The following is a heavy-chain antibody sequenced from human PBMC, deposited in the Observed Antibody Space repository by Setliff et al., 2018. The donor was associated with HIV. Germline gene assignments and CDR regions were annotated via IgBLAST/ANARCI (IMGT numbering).Heavy chain of an antibody. CDR1: GGTFSRNP. V-gene: IGHV1-69*13. Sequence: SVKVSCKASGGTFSRNPISWVRQAPGQGLEWMGGITPIFGTTKYAQKFQGGVTITADESRTTAYLDLNSLRSEDTAVYYCATAGEMATIGYSYYYMGVWGKGTTVTVSS. J-gene: IGHJ6*03. CDR3: ATAGEMATIGYSYYYMGV. D-gene: IGHD3-10*01. CDR2: ITPIFGTT.